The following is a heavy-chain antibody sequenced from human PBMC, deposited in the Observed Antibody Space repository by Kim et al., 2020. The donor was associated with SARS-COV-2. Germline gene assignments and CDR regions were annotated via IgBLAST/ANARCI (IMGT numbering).Heavy chain of an antibody. D-gene: IGHD3-3*02. Sequence: YADSVKGRFTISRDNAKNSLYLQMNSLRAEDTAVYYCARGLARPYNWFDPWGQGTLVTVSS. CDR3: ARGLARPYNWFDP. J-gene: IGHJ5*02. V-gene: IGHV3-48*03.